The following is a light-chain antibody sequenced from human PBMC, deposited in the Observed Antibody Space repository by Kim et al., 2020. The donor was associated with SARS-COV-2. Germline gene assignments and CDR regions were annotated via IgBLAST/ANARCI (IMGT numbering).Light chain of an antibody. J-gene: IGLJ2*01. CDR1: NIGVRG. CDR3: QVWDNSRVHLV. V-gene: IGLV3-21*04. Sequence: PGKTASITCEGDNIGVRGVHCYQQKPRRAPVVVIHYDSDRPSGIPERFSGSNSGNTATLTITGVEAGDEADYYCQVWDNSRVHLVFGGGTQLTVL. CDR2: YDS.